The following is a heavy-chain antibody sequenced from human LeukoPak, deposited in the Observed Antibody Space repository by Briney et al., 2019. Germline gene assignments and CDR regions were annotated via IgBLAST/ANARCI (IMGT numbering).Heavy chain of an antibody. CDR3: ARGHTTVSGVY. CDR1: GFTFSSYW. CDR2: IKHDGSDK. J-gene: IGHJ4*02. V-gene: IGHV3-7*01. Sequence: GGSLRLSCVASGFTFSSYWFSWVRQAPGKGLEWVANIKHDGSDKYYVDSVKGRFTISRDDAKSSLYLQMNSLRAEDTAVYYCARGHTTVSGVYWGQGTLVTVSS. D-gene: IGHD1-1*01.